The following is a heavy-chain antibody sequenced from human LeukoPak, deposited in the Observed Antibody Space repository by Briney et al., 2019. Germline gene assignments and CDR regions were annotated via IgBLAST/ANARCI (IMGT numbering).Heavy chain of an antibody. CDR2: IKQDGSEK. D-gene: IGHD2-15*01. CDR1: GFTFSSYW. V-gene: IGHV3-7*01. CDR3: ARRYCSGGTCYFDY. J-gene: IGHJ4*02. Sequence: PGGSLRLSCATSGFTFSSYWMNWVRQAPGKGLEWVANIKQDGSEKYYVDSVKGRFTISRDNAKNSLYLQMNSLRAEDTAVYYCARRYCSGGTCYFDYWGQGTLVTVSS.